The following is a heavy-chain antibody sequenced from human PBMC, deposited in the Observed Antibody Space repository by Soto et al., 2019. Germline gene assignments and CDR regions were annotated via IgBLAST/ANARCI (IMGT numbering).Heavy chain of an antibody. Sequence: QVQLVQAGAEVKRSGASVRISCKASGYTFNRQYINWVRQATGQGPEWIGWMNPNSGNTGYAQKFLCRVVMTRDSSISPAYMDLSSLTSEDTAISYSAREGLYGSIQDNTFDIWGQGTMVSVSA. CDR1: GYTFNRQY. CDR2: MNPNSGNT. V-gene: IGHV1-8*01. D-gene: IGHD6-19*01. CDR3: AREGLYGSIQDNTFDI. J-gene: IGHJ3*02.